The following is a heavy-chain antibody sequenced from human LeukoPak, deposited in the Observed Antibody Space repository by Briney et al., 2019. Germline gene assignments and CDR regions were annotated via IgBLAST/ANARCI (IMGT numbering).Heavy chain of an antibody. CDR3: ARDPSGSLDY. V-gene: IGHV3-21*01. D-gene: IGHD1-26*01. Sequence: GGSLRLSCEASGFTFYTFEMNWVRQAPGKGLEWVSSISSSSSYIYYADSVKGRFTISRDNAKNSLYLQMNSLRAEDTAVYYCARDPSGSLDYWGQGTLVTVSS. J-gene: IGHJ4*02. CDR1: GFTFYTFE. CDR2: ISSSSSYI.